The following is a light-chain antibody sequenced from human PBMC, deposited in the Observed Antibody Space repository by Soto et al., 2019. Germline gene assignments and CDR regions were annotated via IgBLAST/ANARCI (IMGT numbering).Light chain of an antibody. Sequence: QSVLPQPASLSGSPGQSTTISCTGTSSDIGAYDYVSWFQQHPGKAPKLMISEVNNRPSGVSNRFSGSKSGNTAYLTISGLQVEDEAEYFCFSFTTTPPHVFGSGTKVTV. CDR1: SSDIGAYDY. J-gene: IGLJ1*01. V-gene: IGLV2-14*01. CDR3: FSFTTTPPHV. CDR2: EVN.